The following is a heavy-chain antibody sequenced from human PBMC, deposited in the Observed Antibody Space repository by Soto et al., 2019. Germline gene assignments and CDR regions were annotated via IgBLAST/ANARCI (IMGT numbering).Heavy chain of an antibody. CDR3: AKAISGLPRIFNAFHI. Sequence: EVQLVESGGGLVQPGRSLRLSCAASGFTFDDYAMHWVRQAPGKGLEWVSGISWNSGSIGYADSVKGRFTISRDNAKNSLNLQMNSLRTEDTALYYCAKAISGLPRIFNAFHIWGPGTMVTVSS. CDR2: ISWNSGSI. J-gene: IGHJ3*02. CDR1: GFTFDDYA. D-gene: IGHD6-19*01. V-gene: IGHV3-9*01.